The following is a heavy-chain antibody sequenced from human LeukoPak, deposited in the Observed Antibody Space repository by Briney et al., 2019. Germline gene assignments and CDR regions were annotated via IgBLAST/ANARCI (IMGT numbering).Heavy chain of an antibody. D-gene: IGHD3-22*01. J-gene: IGHJ4*02. Sequence: GRSLRLSCAASGFTFSSYAMHWVRQAPGKGLEWVAFIRYDGSNKYYADSVKGRFTISRDNSMNTLFLQMKSLRAEDTAVYYCARADSRDYHFDSWGQGTLLIVSS. CDR3: ARADSRDYHFDS. CDR2: IRYDGSNK. V-gene: IGHV3-30*14. CDR1: GFTFSSYA.